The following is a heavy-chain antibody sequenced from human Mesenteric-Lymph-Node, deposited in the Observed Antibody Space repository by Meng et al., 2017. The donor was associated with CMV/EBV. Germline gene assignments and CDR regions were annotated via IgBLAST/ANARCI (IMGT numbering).Heavy chain of an antibody. V-gene: IGHV3-21*06. CDR1: GFSFSDYN. J-gene: IGHJ2*01. CDR3: AKAGYNSIWYQVDWYLDL. Sequence: GESLKISCATSGFSFSDYNMNWVRQAPGKGLEWVSSISSSSSYRYYADSVKGRFTISSDNAKNSVYLQMNSLRAEDTAVYYCAKAGYNSIWYQVDWYLDLWGRGTLVTVSS. D-gene: IGHD6-13*01. CDR2: ISSSSSYR.